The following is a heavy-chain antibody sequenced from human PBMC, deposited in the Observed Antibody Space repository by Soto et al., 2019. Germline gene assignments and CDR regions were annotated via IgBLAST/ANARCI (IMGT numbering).Heavy chain of an antibody. J-gene: IGHJ4*02. D-gene: IGHD3-10*01. CDR1: GFNFITYS. CDR3: VRDCGGYYGTERLSFDK. Sequence: GGSLRLSCATSGFNFITYSLNWVRQAPGRGLEWVSSISSSANYIVYADSVKGRFTISRDNANNSLDLQLNSLRADDTATYFCVRDCGGYYGTERLSFDKWGQGTLVTVSS. V-gene: IGHV3-21*01. CDR2: ISSSANYI.